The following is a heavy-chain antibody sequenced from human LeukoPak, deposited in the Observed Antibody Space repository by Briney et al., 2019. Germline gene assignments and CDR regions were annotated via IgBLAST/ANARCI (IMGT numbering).Heavy chain of an antibody. CDR2: IYHSGHT. V-gene: IGHV4-4*02. CDR1: GDSIITNHW. J-gene: IGHJ4*02. Sequence: SGTLSLTCGVSGDSIITNHWWSWVRQPPGKGLEWIGEIYHSGHTNYNPSLKSRVTISLDKSRNQFSLNLIYVTAADTAVYYCASARRDCWGQGTLVTVSS. CDR3: ASARRDC.